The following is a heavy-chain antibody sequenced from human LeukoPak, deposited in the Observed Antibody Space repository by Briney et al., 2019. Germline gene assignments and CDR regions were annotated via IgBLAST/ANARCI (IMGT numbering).Heavy chain of an antibody. CDR3: ASSQQLVRPQRYYYYYYYMDV. CDR2: IIPIFGTA. Sequence: ASVKVSCKASGGTFSSYAISWVRQAPGQGLEWMGGIIPIFGTANYAQKFHGRVTITTDESTSTAYMELSSLRSEDTAVYYCASSQQLVRPQRYYYYYYYMDVWGKGTTVTVSS. J-gene: IGHJ6*03. V-gene: IGHV1-69*05. D-gene: IGHD6-13*01. CDR1: GGTFSSYA.